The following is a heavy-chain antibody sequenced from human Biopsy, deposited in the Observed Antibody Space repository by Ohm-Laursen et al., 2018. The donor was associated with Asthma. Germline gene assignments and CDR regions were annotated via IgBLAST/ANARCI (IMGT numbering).Heavy chain of an antibody. V-gene: IGHV3-30-3*01. CDR2: ISYDGSDK. CDR3: ARASVVKHYYYYGMDV. CDR1: GFTFSDYA. J-gene: IGHJ6*02. Sequence: SLRLSCAASGFTFSDYAIYWVRQAPGKALEWVAFISYDGSDKFYADSVKGRFTTSRDNSQNTLDLHMNRLTFEDTAVYYCARASVVKHYYYYGMDVWGPGTTVTVFS.